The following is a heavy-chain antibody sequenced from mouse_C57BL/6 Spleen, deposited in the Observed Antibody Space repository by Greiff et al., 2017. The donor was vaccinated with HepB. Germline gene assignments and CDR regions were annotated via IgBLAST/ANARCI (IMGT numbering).Heavy chain of an antibody. D-gene: IGHD2-5*01. J-gene: IGHJ4*01. CDR2: IDPETGGT. CDR1: GYTFTDYE. Sequence: QVQLQQSGAELVRPGASVTLSCKASGYTFTDYEMHWVKQTPVHGLEWIGAIDPETGGTAYNQKFKGKAILTADKSSSTAYMELRSLTSEDSAVYYCTRTPYYSNYGDYAMDYWGQGTSVTVSS. CDR3: TRTPYYSNYGDYAMDY. V-gene: IGHV1-15*01.